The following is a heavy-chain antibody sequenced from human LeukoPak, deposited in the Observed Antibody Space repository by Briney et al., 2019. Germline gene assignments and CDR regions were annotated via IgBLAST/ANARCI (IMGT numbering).Heavy chain of an antibody. CDR2: ISNDGSGA. J-gene: IGHJ4*02. CDR3: ARDTQKSPDY. V-gene: IGHV3-74*01. CDR1: GFTFRSYW. Sequence: TGGSLRLSCAASGFTFRSYWMHWVRQVPGKGLVWVSGISNDGSGATYADSVKGRFTISRDNAKNTLYLQMDSLRAEDTAVYYCARDTQKSPDYWGQGTLVTVSS.